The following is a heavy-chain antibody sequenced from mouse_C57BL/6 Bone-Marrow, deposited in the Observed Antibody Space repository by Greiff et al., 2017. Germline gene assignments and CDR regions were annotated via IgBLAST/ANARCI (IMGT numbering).Heavy chain of an antibody. CDR1: GFTFSSYT. J-gene: IGHJ1*03. CDR3: ARRGAAGYFDV. Sequence: EVMLVESGGGLVKPGGSLKLSCAASGFTFSSYTMSWVRPTPEKRLEWVATISGGGGNTYYPDGVKGRFTISRANAKNTLYLQMSSLMSEDTALYYCARRGAAGYFDVWGTGTTVTVSS. V-gene: IGHV5-9*01. CDR2: ISGGGGNT. D-gene: IGHD6-1*01.